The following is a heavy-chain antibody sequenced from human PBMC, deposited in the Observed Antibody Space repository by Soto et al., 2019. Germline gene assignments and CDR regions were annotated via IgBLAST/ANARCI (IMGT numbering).Heavy chain of an antibody. D-gene: IGHD2-15*01. CDR1: GGSISSSSYY. CDR3: AIDCSGGSCYSDAFDI. J-gene: IGHJ3*02. V-gene: IGHV4-39*02. CDR2: IYYSGST. Sequence: SETLSLTCTVSGGSISSSSYYWGWIRQPPGKGLEWIGSIYYSGSTYYNPSLKSRVTISVDTSKNQFSLKLSSVTAADTAVYYCAIDCSGGSCYSDAFDIWGQGTMVTVSS.